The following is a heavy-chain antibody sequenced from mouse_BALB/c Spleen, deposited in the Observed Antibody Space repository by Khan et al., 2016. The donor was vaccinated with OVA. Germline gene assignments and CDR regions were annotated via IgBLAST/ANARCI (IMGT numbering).Heavy chain of an antibody. J-gene: IGHJ2*01. V-gene: IGHV14-3*02. Sequence: LQQSGAELVKPGASVKLSCTVSGFNIKDTYMHWVKQRPDQGLEWIGRIDPANGNTEYDPKFQGKATITADTSSNTAYLHLSSLTSEDTAVYYCARWPRGYWGQGTTLTVSS. CDR2: IDPANGNT. CDR3: ARWPRGY. CDR1: GFNIKDTY.